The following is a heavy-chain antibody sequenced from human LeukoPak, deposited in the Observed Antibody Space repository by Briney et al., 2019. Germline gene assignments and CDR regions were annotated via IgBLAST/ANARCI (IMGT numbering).Heavy chain of an antibody. CDR1: GFSISSSCYY. D-gene: IGHD1-26*01. J-gene: IGHJ4*02. CDR2: ISHSGTT. Sequence: SETLSLTCTVSGFSISSSCYYWEWIRQPPGKGLGRVGSISHSGTTYYSPSLKSLITIAVDTSKNQLSLKLNSLTAADTAVYFCARRSCNPVGATDYWGRGTLVTISA. CDR3: ARRSCNPVGATDY. V-gene: IGHV4-39*01.